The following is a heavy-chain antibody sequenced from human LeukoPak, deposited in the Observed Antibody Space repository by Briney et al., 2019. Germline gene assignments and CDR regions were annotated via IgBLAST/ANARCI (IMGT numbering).Heavy chain of an antibody. CDR1: GFTFSSYA. J-gene: IGHJ3*02. CDR3: AREGVIAPFDAFDI. V-gene: IGHV3-30-3*01. CDR2: ISYDGSNK. Sequence: GRSLRLSCAASGFTFSSYAMHWVRQAPGKGLEWVAVISYDGSNKYYADSVKGRFTISRDNSKNTLYLQMNSLRAEDTAVYYCAREGVIAPFDAFDIWGQGTMVTVSS. D-gene: IGHD3-22*01.